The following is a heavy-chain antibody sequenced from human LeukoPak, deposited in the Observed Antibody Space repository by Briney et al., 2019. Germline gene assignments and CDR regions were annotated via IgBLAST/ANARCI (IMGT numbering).Heavy chain of an antibody. V-gene: IGHV4-61*02. J-gene: IGHJ4*02. CDR1: GGSISSGSYS. Sequence: PSETLSLTCTVSGGSISSGSYSWNWIRQPAGTGLECIGRIYSSGTTNYNPSLKSRVTISVDKSKNQFSLKLSSVTAADTAVYYCARESTPTSGIAAAGTPIDYWGQGTLVTVSS. D-gene: IGHD6-13*01. CDR3: ARESTPTSGIAAAGTPIDY. CDR2: IYSSGTT.